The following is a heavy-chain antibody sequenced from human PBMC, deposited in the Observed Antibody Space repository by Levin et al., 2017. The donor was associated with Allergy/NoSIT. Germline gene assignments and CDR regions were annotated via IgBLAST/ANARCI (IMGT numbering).Heavy chain of an antibody. J-gene: IGHJ4*02. CDR3: ARGRGVRGY. V-gene: IGHV4-34*01. CDR1: GGSFSGYY. D-gene: IGHD1-1*01. CDR2: INHSGST. Sequence: SQTLSLTCAVYGGSFSGYYWSWIRQPPGKGLEWIGEINHSGSTNYNPSLKSRVTISVDTSKNQFSLKLSSVTAADTAVYYCARGRGVRGYWGQGTLVTVSS.